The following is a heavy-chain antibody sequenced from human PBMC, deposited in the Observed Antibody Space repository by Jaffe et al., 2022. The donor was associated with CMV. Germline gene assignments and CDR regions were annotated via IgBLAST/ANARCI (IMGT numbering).Heavy chain of an antibody. CDR1: GFTFSSYA. CDR3: AKGGAYCTNGVCYRDVFAFDI. J-gene: IGHJ3*02. CDR2: ISGSGGST. V-gene: IGHV3-23*01. Sequence: EVQLLESGGGLVQPGGSLRLSCAASGFTFSSYAMSWVRQAPGKGLEWVSAISGSGGSTYYADSVKGRFTISRDNSKNTLYLQMNSLRAEDTAVYYCAKGGAYCTNGVCYRDVFAFDIWGQGTMVTVSS. D-gene: IGHD2-8*01.